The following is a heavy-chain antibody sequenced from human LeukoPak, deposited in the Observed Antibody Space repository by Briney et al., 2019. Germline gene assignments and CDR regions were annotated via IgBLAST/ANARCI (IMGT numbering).Heavy chain of an antibody. CDR2: IIPVLNIT. CDR3: AKDQGLTAPPPYGLDV. V-gene: IGHV1-69*04. CDR1: GGTFSGSA. Sequence: ASVKVSCKTSGGTFSGSAITWVRQAPGQGLEWMGRIIPVLNITTYAQKFQGRVTITADTSSSTVYMELSSLRSEETAVYYCAKDQGLTAPPPYGLDVWGQGTTVIVSS. D-gene: IGHD5-18*01. J-gene: IGHJ6*02.